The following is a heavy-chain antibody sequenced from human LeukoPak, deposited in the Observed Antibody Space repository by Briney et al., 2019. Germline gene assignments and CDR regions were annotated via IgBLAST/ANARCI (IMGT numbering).Heavy chain of an antibody. CDR2: INWNGGST. CDR3: ARDRHGLRGVINLWAYDI. Sequence: GGSLRLSCAASGFTFDDYGMSWVRQAPGKGLEWVSGINWNGGSTGYADSVKGRFTISRDNAKNSLHLQMNSLRAEDTALYYCARDRHGLRGVINLWAYDIWGQGTMVTVSS. J-gene: IGHJ3*02. D-gene: IGHD3-10*01. V-gene: IGHV3-20*04. CDR1: GFTFDDYG.